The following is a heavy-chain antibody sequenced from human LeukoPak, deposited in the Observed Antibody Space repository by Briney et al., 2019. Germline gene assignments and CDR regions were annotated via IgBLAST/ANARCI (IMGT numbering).Heavy chain of an antibody. J-gene: IGHJ4*02. CDR3: AKAVAGTWYYFAY. Sequence: PGGSLRLSCAASGFTFSSYAMSWVRQAPGKGLEWVSVISGSGGSTYYADSVKGRFTISRDNSKNTLYLQMNSLRAGDTAVYYCAKAVAGTWYYFAYGGQGPLVTVSS. CDR2: ISGSGGST. D-gene: IGHD6-19*01. V-gene: IGHV3-23*01. CDR1: GFTFSSYA.